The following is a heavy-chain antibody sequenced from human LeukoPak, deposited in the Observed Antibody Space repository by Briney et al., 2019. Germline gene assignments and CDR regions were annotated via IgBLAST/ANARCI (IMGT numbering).Heavy chain of an antibody. V-gene: IGHV3-30*18. Sequence: GGSLRLSCAASGFTFSSYGMHWVRQTPGKGLEWVAVMSYDGSNKYYADSVKDRFTISRENSKNTLYLQMNSLRAEDTAVYYCAKDRLGYTYYYYGMDVWGQGTTVTVSS. D-gene: IGHD7-27*01. CDR1: GFTFSSYG. CDR2: MSYDGSNK. CDR3: AKDRLGYTYYYYGMDV. J-gene: IGHJ6*02.